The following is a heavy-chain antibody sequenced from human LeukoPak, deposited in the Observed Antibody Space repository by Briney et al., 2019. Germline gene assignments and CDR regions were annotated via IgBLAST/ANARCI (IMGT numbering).Heavy chain of an antibody. D-gene: IGHD4-17*01. CDR1: GFTFSSYA. CDR2: ISYDGSNK. Sequence: GRPLRLSCAASGFTFSSYAMHWVRQAPGKGLEWVAAISYDGSNKYYADSVKGRFTISRDNSKNTLYLQMNSLRAEDTAVYYCAREEGLTVTIDYWGQGTLVTVSS. J-gene: IGHJ4*02. V-gene: IGHV3-30-3*01. CDR3: AREEGLTVTIDY.